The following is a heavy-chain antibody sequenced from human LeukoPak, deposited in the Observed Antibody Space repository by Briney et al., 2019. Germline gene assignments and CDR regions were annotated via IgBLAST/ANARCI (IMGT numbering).Heavy chain of an antibody. V-gene: IGHV3-64*01. J-gene: IGHJ4*02. D-gene: IGHD3-9*01. Sequence: AGGSLRLSCAVSGFTFSTYTMHWVRQAPGQGLQYVSAISSHGGSTYYANSVKGRFTISRDNSKKTLYLQMGSLRVEDMAVYYCARARSYYDILTGPGMEYYFDYWGQGTLVTVSS. CDR1: GFTFSTYT. CDR3: ARARSYYDILTGPGMEYYFDY. CDR2: ISSHGGST.